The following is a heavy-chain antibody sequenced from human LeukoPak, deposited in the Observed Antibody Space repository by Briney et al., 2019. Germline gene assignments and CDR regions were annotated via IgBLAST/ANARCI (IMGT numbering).Heavy chain of an antibody. V-gene: IGHV3-33*01. J-gene: IGHJ4*02. CDR3: ARGDYYDGSRPIDY. CDR1: GCTFSSYG. CDR2: IWYDGSNK. D-gene: IGHD3-22*01. Sequence: PGGSPGLTCAASGCTFSSYGMHWVRQAPGKGLEWVAVIWYDGSNKYYADSVKGRFTISRDNSKNTLYLQMNSLRAEDTAVYYCARGDYYDGSRPIDYWGQGALGTVSS.